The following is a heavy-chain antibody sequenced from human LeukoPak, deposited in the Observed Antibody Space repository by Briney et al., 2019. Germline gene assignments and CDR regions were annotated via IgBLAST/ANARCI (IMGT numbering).Heavy chain of an antibody. D-gene: IGHD1-26*01. J-gene: IGHJ3*02. CDR3: ARNSGSYYDDAFDI. CDR1: GFTFSSYA. Sequence: GGSLRLSCAASGFTFSSYAMSWVRQAPGKGLEWVSAISGSGGSTTYADSVKGRFTISRDNAKNTLYLQMNSLRAEDTAVYYCARNSGSYYDDAFDIWGQGTMVTVSS. V-gene: IGHV3-23*01. CDR2: ISGSGGST.